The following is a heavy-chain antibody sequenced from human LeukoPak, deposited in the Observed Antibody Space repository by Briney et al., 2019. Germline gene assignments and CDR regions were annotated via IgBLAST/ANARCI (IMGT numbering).Heavy chain of an antibody. V-gene: IGHV4-59*01. Sequence: SETLSLTCTVSGGSISSYYWSWIRQPPGKGLEWIGYIYYSGSTNYNPSLKSRVTISVDTSKNQFSLKLSSVTAADTAVYYCARVGGFGEFPKYNWFDPWGQGTLDTVSS. J-gene: IGHJ5*02. CDR2: IYYSGST. D-gene: IGHD3-10*01. CDR3: ARVGGFGEFPKYNWFDP. CDR1: GGSISSYY.